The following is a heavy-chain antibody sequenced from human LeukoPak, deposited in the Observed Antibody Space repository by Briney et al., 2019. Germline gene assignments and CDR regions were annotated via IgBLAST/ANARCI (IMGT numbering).Heavy chain of an antibody. CDR2: IYYSGST. D-gene: IGHD4-17*01. J-gene: IGHJ4*02. CDR3: ARDGFDYGDFGY. V-gene: IGHV4-59*01. Sequence: SETLSLTCTVSGGSISSYYWSWIRQPPGKGLEWIGYIYYSGSTNYNPSLKSRVTISVDTSKNPFSLKLSSVTAADTAVYYCARDGFDYGDFGYWGQGTLVTVSS. CDR1: GGSISSYY.